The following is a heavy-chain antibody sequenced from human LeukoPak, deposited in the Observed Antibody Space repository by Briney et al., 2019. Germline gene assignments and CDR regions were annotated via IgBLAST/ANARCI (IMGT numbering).Heavy chain of an antibody. D-gene: IGHD6-6*01. V-gene: IGHV3-23*01. CDR2: ISGSGGST. Sequence: GGSLRLSCSASGFTFSSYAMSWVRQAPGKGLEWVSAISGSGGSTYYADSVKGRFTISRDNSKSTLYLQMNSLRAEDTAVYYCAPRMGSSSVDYWGQGTLVTVSS. CDR1: GFTFSSYA. J-gene: IGHJ4*02. CDR3: APRMGSSSVDY.